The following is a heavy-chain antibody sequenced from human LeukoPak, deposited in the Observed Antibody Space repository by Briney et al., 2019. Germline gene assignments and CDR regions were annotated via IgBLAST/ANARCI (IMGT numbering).Heavy chain of an antibody. Sequence: PGGSLRLSCAASGFTFSGYWMHWVRQVPGKGLVLVARINPGGSSITYADSVKGRFTISRDNAKNTLYLQMDSLRAEDTGVYYCARSNQADDYWDQGTLVTVSS. J-gene: IGHJ4*02. D-gene: IGHD1-14*01. V-gene: IGHV3-74*01. CDR3: ARSNQADDY. CDR1: GFTFSGYW. CDR2: INPGGSSI.